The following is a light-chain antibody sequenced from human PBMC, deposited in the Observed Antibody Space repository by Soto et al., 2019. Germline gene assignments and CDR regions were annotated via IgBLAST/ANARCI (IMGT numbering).Light chain of an antibody. CDR1: GSDVGGYDY. J-gene: IGLJ1*01. CDR2: EVT. V-gene: IGLV2-14*01. Sequence: QSALTQPASVSGSPGQSITISCTGTGSDVGGYDYVSWYQQHPGKAPKLMIFEVTNRPPGVSNRFSGSKSGNTASLTISGLRAEDEADYYCSSFRSTSSLPYVFGTGTKLTVL. CDR3: SSFRSTSSLPYV.